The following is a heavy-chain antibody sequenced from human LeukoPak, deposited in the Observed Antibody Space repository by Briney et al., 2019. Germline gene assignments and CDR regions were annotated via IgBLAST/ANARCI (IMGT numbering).Heavy chain of an antibody. CDR2: FYHSGST. CDR3: ARKDPGYSGYSDFDY. D-gene: IGHD5-12*01. Sequence: SETLSLTCTVSGYFIRSGFYWGWIRQPPGKGLEWIGSFYHSGSTYYNPSLESRVTISLDTSKNQFSLKLSSVTAADTAIYYCARKDPGYSGYSDFDYWGQGTLVTVSS. V-gene: IGHV4-38-2*02. J-gene: IGHJ4*02. CDR1: GYFIRSGFY.